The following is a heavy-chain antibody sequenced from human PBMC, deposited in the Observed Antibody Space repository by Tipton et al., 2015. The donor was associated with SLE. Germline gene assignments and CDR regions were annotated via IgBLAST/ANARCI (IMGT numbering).Heavy chain of an antibody. V-gene: IGHV1-46*01. J-gene: IGHJ4*02. Sequence: QLVQSGPEVKKPGASVKVSCKASGYTFTNYYIHWVRQAPGQGLEWMGMINPSGGRTTYAQKVQGRITMTRDTSTTTVHMELSSLRSDDTAVYYCAREGLHYDILTGLLGRGYYFDHWGQGALVTVSS. CDR3: AREGLHYDILTGLLGRGYYFDH. CDR2: INPSGGRT. D-gene: IGHD3-9*01. CDR1: GYTFTNYY.